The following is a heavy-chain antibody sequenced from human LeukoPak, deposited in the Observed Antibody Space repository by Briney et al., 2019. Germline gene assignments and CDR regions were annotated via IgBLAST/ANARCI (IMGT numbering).Heavy chain of an antibody. Sequence: QPGGSLRLSCAASGFTFSSYAMSWVRQTPGKGLEWVSVIYSGGSTYYADSVKGRFTISRDNSKNTLFLQMNSLRAEDTAVYYCARAMGVGGYYYDYWGQGTLVTASS. V-gene: IGHV3-53*01. CDR1: GFTFSSYA. CDR3: ARAMGVGGYYYDY. D-gene: IGHD3-22*01. CDR2: IYSGGST. J-gene: IGHJ4*02.